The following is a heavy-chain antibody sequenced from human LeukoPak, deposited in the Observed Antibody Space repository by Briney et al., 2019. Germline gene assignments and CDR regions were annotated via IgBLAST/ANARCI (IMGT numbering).Heavy chain of an antibody. CDR2: ISSTSTFI. CDR1: GFTFSRYS. Sequence: PGGSLRLSCAASGFTFSRYSMNWVRQAPGKGLEWVASISSTSTFIYSADSVKGRFTISRDTAKNSLFLQMNSLRAEDTAVYHSARDYFDSSDYPQTYYYYYMDVWGKGTTVTVSS. CDR3: ARDYFDSSDYPQTYYYYYMDV. V-gene: IGHV3-21*01. J-gene: IGHJ6*03. D-gene: IGHD3-22*01.